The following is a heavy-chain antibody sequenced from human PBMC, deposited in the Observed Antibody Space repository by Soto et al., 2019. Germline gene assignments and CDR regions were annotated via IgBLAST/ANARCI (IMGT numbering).Heavy chain of an antibody. CDR1: GVSISSGNW. V-gene: IGHV4-4*02. Sequence: SETLSLTCAVSGVSISSGNWWTCVRQSPQRGLEYIGEIFHDGTANYYPSFERRVAISVDTSKNQFSLKLTSVTAADTAIYFCARLVYDTRLNYMYFDFWGQGTLVTVPQ. D-gene: IGHD3-10*01. CDR3: ARLVYDTRLNYMYFDF. J-gene: IGHJ4*02. CDR2: IFHDGTA.